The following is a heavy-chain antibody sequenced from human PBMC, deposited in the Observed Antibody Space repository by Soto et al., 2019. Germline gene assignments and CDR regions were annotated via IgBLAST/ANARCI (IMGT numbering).Heavy chain of an antibody. CDR1: GYTFTSYD. CDR2: MNPNSGNT. CDR3: ARGLTDLGYCSGGSCSFWFDP. D-gene: IGHD2-15*01. Sequence: ASVKVSCKASGYTFTSYDINWVRQATGQGLEWMGWMNPNSGNTGYAQKFQGRVTMTRNTSISTAYMELSSLRSEDTAVYYCARGLTDLGYCSGGSCSFWFDPWGQGTLVTVSS. V-gene: IGHV1-8*01. J-gene: IGHJ5*02.